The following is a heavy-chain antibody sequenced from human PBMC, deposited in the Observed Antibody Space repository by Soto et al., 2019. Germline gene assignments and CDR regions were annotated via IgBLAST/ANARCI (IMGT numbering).Heavy chain of an antibody. V-gene: IGHV3-33*01. CDR1: GFTFSSYG. J-gene: IGHJ6*02. CDR2: IWYDGSTK. D-gene: IGHD6-6*01. CDR3: AREHSSSNGMDV. Sequence: GGSLRLSRAASGFTFSSYGMHWVRQAPGKGLEWVAVIWYDGSTKYYADSVKGRFTISRDTSKNTLYLQMNSLRAEDTAVYYCAREHSSSNGMDVWGQGTTVTVSS.